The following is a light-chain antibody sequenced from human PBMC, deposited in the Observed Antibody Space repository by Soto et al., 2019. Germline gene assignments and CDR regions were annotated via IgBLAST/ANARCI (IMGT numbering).Light chain of an antibody. CDR1: QSVNNN. Sequence: EIVLTHSPATLSFSPWERATLSFSSSQSVNNNLAACQQKPGHAPSLLIYGAATRRTAIPANWSGSRSWREFSLPIISLVHEDDAVEYCQQRNCGLPMTFGQGTRLEIK. V-gene: IGKV3-11*02. J-gene: IGKJ5*01. CDR3: QQRNCGLPMT. CDR2: GAA.